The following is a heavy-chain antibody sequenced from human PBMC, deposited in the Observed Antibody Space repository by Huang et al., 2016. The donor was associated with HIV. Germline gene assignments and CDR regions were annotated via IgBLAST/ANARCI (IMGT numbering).Heavy chain of an antibody. CDR3: ARTKGEFDF. D-gene: IGHD3-16*01. Sequence: QIHLVQSGSEVKQPGASVKVSCKASGYKFHIYEITWVRQTPGQGLEWMGWIIGDNVSTRFAQKLQDRLTMTTDVSTSTAYLELRSLRLDDTAVYYCARTKGEFDFWGQGALVTVSS. CDR2: IIGDNVST. CDR1: GYKFHIYE. V-gene: IGHV1-18*04. J-gene: IGHJ4*02.